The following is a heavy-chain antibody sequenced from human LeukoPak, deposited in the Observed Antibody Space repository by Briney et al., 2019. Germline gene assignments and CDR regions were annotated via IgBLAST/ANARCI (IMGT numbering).Heavy chain of an antibody. V-gene: IGHV4-59*11. CDR2: VFYSGST. CDR3: AREIAAAFAI. CDR1: AASINGHY. J-gene: IGHJ4*02. Sequence: SETLSLTCTVSAASINGHYWSWVRQSPGKGLEWIGYVFYSGSTNYNPSFTSRVTISLDTSKNQVSVSLSSVTAADTAGYYCAREIAAAFAIWGQGTLVTVSS. D-gene: IGHD2-2*01.